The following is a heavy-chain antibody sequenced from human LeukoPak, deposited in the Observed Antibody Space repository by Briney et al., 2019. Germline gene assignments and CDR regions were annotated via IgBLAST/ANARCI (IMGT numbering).Heavy chain of an antibody. D-gene: IGHD3-16*01. CDR3: ARDPWAYYFDY. V-gene: IGHV4-39*07. CDR2: IYYSGST. J-gene: IGHJ4*02. Sequence: SETLSLTCTVSGGSISSSSYYWGWIRQPPGKGLEWIGSIYYSGSTYYNPSLKSRVTISVDTSKNQFSLKLSSVTAADTAVYYCARDPWAYYFDYWGQGTLVTVSS. CDR1: GGSISSSSYY.